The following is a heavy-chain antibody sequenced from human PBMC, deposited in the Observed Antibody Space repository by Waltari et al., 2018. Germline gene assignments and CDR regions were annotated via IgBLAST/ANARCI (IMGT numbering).Heavy chain of an antibody. CDR3: ARRGKDNYYYYYMDV. CDR2: ST. V-gene: IGHV4-59*01. Sequence: STNYNPSLKSRVTISVDTSKNQFSLKLSSVTAADTAVYYCARRGKDNYYYYYMDVWGKGTTVTVSS. D-gene: IGHD3-16*01. J-gene: IGHJ6*03.